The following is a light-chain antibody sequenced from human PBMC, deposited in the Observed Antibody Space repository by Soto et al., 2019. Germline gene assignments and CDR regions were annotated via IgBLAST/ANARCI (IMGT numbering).Light chain of an antibody. Sequence: QSVLTQPPSVXXXXXXXXXXXCTGSSSNIGAGYDVHWYQQLPGTAPKLLIYGNSNRPSGVPDRFSGSKSGTSASLAITGLQAEDEADYYCQSYDSSLSVVFGGGTKLTVL. CDR3: QSYDSSLSVV. J-gene: IGLJ2*01. CDR1: SSNIGAGYD. V-gene: IGLV1-40*01. CDR2: GNS.